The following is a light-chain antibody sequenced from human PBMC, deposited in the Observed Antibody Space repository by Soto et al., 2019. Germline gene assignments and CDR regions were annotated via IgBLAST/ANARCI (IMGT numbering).Light chain of an antibody. V-gene: IGKV1-5*01. Sequence: DIQMTQSPSTLSASVGDRVTITCRASQSISSWLAWYQQKPGKAPKLLIYDASSLESGVPSRFSGSGSGKEFTLTISSLKPDDFATYYCQQYNSYAWTFGQGTKVDIK. J-gene: IGKJ1*01. CDR2: DAS. CDR3: QQYNSYAWT. CDR1: QSISSW.